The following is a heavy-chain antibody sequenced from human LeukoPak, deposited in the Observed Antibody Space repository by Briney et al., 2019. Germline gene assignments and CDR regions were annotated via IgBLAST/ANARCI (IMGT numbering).Heavy chain of an antibody. Sequence: GGSLRLSCAASGFTFSSYAMHWVRQAPGKGLEWVAVISYDGGNKYYADSVKGRFTISRDNSKNTLYLQMNSLRAEDTAVYYCARDKEEWYPPTFDYWGQGTLVTVSS. CDR3: ARDKEEWYPPTFDY. CDR1: GFTFSSYA. D-gene: IGHD2-8*01. V-gene: IGHV3-30-3*01. CDR2: ISYDGGNK. J-gene: IGHJ4*02.